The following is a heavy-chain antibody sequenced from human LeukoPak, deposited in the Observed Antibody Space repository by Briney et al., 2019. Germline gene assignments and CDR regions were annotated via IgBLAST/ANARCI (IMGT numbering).Heavy chain of an antibody. CDR1: GFTFDDYG. Sequence: GGSLRLSYAASGFTFDDYGMSWVRQAPGKGLEWVSGINWNGGSTGYADSVKGRFTISRDNAKNSLYLQMSSLRAEDTALSYCAMLSGYDLDYWGQGTLVTVSS. CDR3: AMLSGYDLDY. J-gene: IGHJ4*02. D-gene: IGHD5-12*01. V-gene: IGHV3-20*03. CDR2: INWNGGST.